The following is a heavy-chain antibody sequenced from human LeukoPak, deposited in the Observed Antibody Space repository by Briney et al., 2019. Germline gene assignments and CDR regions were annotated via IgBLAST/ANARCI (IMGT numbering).Heavy chain of an antibody. J-gene: IGHJ4*02. CDR3: ARRRDYYDTSGYTYYFDY. D-gene: IGHD3-22*01. V-gene: IGHV4-39*01. CDR2: IYYSGST. Sequence: SETLSLTCTVSGGSISSSSYYWGWIRQPPGKGLEWIARIYYSGSTYYNPTLKSRRTIYVDPSKNQFYLMLSSVTAADTAVYYCARRRDYYDTSGYTYYFDYWGQGTLVTVSS. CDR1: GGSISSSSYY.